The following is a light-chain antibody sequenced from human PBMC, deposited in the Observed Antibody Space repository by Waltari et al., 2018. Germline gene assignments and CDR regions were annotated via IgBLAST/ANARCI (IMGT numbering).Light chain of an antibody. CDR2: VAS. CDR1: QNIDIY. J-gene: IGKJ2*01. CDR3: QQSYSIAT. Sequence: IQLTQSPSSLSASLGDRVTITCRASQNIDIYLNWYQQRPGKAPNFLISVASNLRSGVPSRFSGSGSGTVFTLTINNLQPEDFATYYCQQSYSIATFGQGTKLEMK. V-gene: IGKV1-39*01.